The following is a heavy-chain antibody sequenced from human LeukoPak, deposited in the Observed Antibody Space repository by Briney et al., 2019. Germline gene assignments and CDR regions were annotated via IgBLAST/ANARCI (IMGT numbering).Heavy chain of an antibody. CDR3: ARGGGYCSSTSCLEVSNWFDP. Sequence: GASVKVSCKASGYTFTGYYMHWVRQAPGQGLEWMGWINPNSGGTNYAQKFQGRVTMTRDTSISTAYMELSRLRSDDTAVYYCARGGGYCSSTSCLEVSNWFDPWGQGTLVTVSS. D-gene: IGHD2-2*03. CDR2: INPNSGGT. J-gene: IGHJ5*02. CDR1: GYTFTGYY. V-gene: IGHV1-2*02.